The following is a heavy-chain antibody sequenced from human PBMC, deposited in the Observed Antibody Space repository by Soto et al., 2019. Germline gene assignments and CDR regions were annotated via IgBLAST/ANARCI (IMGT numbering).Heavy chain of an antibody. CDR2: IYHSGST. CDR3: ARSWEDYYGSGSWEYYYYYYGMDV. V-gene: IGHV4-4*02. D-gene: IGHD3-10*01. CDR1: GGSISSSNW. Sequence: PSETLSLTCAVSGGSISSSNWWSWVRQPPGKGLEWIGEIYHSGSTNYNPSLKSRVTISVDKSKSQFSLKLSSVTAADTAVYYCARSWEDYYGSGSWEYYYYYYGMDVWGQGTTVTVSS. J-gene: IGHJ6*02.